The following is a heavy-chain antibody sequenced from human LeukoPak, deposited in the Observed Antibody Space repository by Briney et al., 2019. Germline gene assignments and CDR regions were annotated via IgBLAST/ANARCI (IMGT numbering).Heavy chain of an antibody. CDR2: IHPEGNEK. CDR3: ARGDAFSGDH. Sequence: PGRSLRLSCAVSRFSFTNFWMSWVRQAPGRGLEWVAHIHPEGNEKFHVESVKGRFTISRDKTKNLLFMQMNGLRVEDTAVYYCARGDAFSGDHWGQGTLVTVSS. J-gene: IGHJ4*02. V-gene: IGHV3-7*04. CDR1: RFSFTNFW.